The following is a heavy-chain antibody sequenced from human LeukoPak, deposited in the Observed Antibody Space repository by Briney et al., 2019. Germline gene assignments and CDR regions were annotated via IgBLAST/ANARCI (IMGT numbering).Heavy chain of an antibody. D-gene: IGHD6-13*01. Sequence: SETLSLTCAVYGGSFSGYYWSWIRQPPGKGLEWIGEINHSGSTNYNPSLKSRVTISLDTSKNQFSLKLSSVTAADTAMYYCARGGYSSSWDYWGQGTLVTVSS. CDR2: INHSGST. CDR3: ARGGYSSSWDY. J-gene: IGHJ4*02. V-gene: IGHV4-34*01. CDR1: GGSFSGYY.